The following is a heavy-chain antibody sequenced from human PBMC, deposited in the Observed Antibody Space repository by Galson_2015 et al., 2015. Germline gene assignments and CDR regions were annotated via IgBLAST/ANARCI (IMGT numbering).Heavy chain of an antibody. J-gene: IGHJ6*02. Sequence: SLRLSWAASGFTFSSYSMNWVRQAPGKGLEWVSYISSSSSTIYYTDSVKGRFTISRDNAKNSLYLQMNSLRDEDTAVYYCVAYGMDVWGQGTTVTVSS. CDR2: ISSSSSTI. V-gene: IGHV3-48*02. CDR3: VAYGMDV. CDR1: GFTFSSYS.